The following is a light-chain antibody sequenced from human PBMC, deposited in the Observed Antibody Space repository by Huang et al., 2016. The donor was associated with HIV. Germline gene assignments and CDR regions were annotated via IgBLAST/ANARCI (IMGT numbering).Light chain of an antibody. Sequence: IQMTQSPSSLSASVGDRVTITCRSSPNIGTYLNWYQQKPGKVPNLLIYAASNLQRGVPARFSGSGSGTDFTLTISSLQPEDFATYYCQQSFNVPRTFGQGTKVEIK. CDR1: PNIGTY. J-gene: IGKJ1*01. CDR3: QQSFNVPRT. V-gene: IGKV1-39*01. CDR2: AAS.